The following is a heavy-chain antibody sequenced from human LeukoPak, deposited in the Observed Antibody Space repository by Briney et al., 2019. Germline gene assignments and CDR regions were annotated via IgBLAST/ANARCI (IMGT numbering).Heavy chain of an antibody. CDR1: GFTFSSYW. CDR3: ARDNRRYYYGSGSYLY. J-gene: IGHJ4*02. D-gene: IGHD3-10*01. CDR2: IKQDGSEK. V-gene: IGHV3-7*01. Sequence: AGGSLRLSCAASGFTFSSYWMSWVRQAPGKGLEWVANIKQDGSEKYYVDSVKGRFTISRDNAKNSLYLQMNSLRAEDTAVYYCARDNRRYYYGSGSYLYWGQGTLVTVSS.